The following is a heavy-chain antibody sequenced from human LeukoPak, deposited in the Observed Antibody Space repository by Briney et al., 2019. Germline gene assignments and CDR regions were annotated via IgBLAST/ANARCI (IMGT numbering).Heavy chain of an antibody. V-gene: IGHV3-21*01. D-gene: IGHD1-26*01. J-gene: IGHJ4*02. CDR2: ISTSSSYV. CDR1: GFTFSSYS. CDR3: ARGSEWEPLPCDF. Sequence: TGGSLRLSCAASGFTFSSYSMNWVRQAPGKGLEWVSSISTSSSYVYYADSVKGRFTISRDNAKNSLYLQMNSLRAEDTAVYYCARGSEWEPLPCDFWGQGTVVTVSS.